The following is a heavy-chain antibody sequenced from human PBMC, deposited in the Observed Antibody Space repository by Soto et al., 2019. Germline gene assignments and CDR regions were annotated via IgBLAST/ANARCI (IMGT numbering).Heavy chain of an antibody. V-gene: IGHV4-4*07. CDR3: ARDFDGMGYCGGDCYSYAFDI. CDR1: GGSISSYY. J-gene: IGHJ3*02. CDR2: IYTSGST. D-gene: IGHD2-21*02. Sequence: KPSETLSLTCTVSGGSISSYYWSWIRQPAGKGLEWIGRIYTSGSTNYNPSLKSRVTMSVDTPKNQFSLKLSSVTAADTAVYYCARDFDGMGYCGGDCYSYAFDIWGQGTMVTVSS.